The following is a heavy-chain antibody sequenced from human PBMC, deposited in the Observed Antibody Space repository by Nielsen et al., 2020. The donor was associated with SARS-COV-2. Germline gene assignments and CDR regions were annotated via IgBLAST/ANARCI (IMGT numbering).Heavy chain of an antibody. CDR3: ARGGGVVVVPAPFEDWFDP. CDR2: ISAYNGNT. V-gene: IGHV1-18*01. Sequence: WVRQAPGQGLEWMGWISAYNGNTNYAQKLQCRVTMTTDTSTSTAYMELRSLRSDDTAVYYCARGGGVVVVPAPFEDWFDPWGQGTLVTVSS. J-gene: IGHJ5*02. D-gene: IGHD2-2*01.